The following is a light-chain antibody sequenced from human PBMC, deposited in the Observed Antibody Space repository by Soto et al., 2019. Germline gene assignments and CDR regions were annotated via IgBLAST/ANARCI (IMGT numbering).Light chain of an antibody. CDR3: QAWDTSTRV. CDR1: KLGEKY. CDR2: QDT. V-gene: IGLV3-1*01. Sequence: SYELTQPPSVSVSPGQTASITCSGDKLGEKYASWYQQKPGQSPVLVIYQDTKRPSGIPERFSGSNSGNTATLTISGTQPMDEADYYCQAWDTSTRVFGTGTKLTVL. J-gene: IGLJ1*01.